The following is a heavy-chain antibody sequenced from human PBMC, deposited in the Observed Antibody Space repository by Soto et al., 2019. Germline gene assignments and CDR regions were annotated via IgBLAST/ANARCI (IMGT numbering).Heavy chain of an antibody. CDR3: AREGVTPSYYYYYGMDV. J-gene: IGHJ6*02. Sequence: SETMSLTCXVAGGSISSYYWSWIRQPPGKGLEWIGYISYSGSTNYNSSLKSRVTISVDTSKNQFSLKLSSVTAADTAVYYCAREGVTPSYYYYYGMDVWGQGTLVTVSS. D-gene: IGHD5-18*01. CDR1: GGSISSYY. CDR2: ISYSGST. V-gene: IGHV4-59*01.